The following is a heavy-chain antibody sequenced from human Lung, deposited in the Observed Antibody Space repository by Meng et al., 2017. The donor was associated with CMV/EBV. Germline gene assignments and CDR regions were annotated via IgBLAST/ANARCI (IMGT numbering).Heavy chain of an antibody. CDR3: ARYLITFGGVIVSDY. J-gene: IGHJ4*02. D-gene: IGHD3-16*02. CDR1: GGSISSSSYY. Sequence: SETLSLXXTVSGGSISSSSYYWGWIRQPPGKGLEWIGSIYYSGSTYYNPSLKSRVTISVDTSKNQFSLKLSSVTAADTAVYYCARYLITFGGVIVSDYWGQGTXVTVYS. V-gene: IGHV4-39*07. CDR2: IYYSGST.